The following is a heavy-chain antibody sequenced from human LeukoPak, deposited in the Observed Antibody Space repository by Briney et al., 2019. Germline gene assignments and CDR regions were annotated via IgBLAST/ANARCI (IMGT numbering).Heavy chain of an antibody. J-gene: IGHJ3*02. V-gene: IGHV3-74*01. D-gene: IGHD3-16*01. CDR3: ASGAVRVWFFDI. CDR1: GFTFSNYW. CDR2: INSDGSST. Sequence: GGSLRLSCAASGFTFSNYWMHWVRQTPGKGLVWVSRINSDGSSTSYADSVKGRFTISRDNAENTLYLQINSLRADDTAVYYCASGAVRVWFFDIWGQGTMVTVSS.